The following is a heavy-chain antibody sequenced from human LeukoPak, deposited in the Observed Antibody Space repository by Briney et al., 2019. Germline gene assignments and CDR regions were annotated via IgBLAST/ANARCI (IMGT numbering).Heavy chain of an antibody. Sequence: ASVKVSCKASGGTFSSYAISWVRQAPGQGLEWMGRITPIFGTANYARKFQGRVTITTDESTSTAYMELSSLRSEDTAVYYCARDLDYYGSGSVFGYWGQGTLVTVSS. CDR3: ARDLDYYGSGSVFGY. V-gene: IGHV1-69*05. CDR2: ITPIFGTA. D-gene: IGHD3-10*01. J-gene: IGHJ4*02. CDR1: GGTFSSYA.